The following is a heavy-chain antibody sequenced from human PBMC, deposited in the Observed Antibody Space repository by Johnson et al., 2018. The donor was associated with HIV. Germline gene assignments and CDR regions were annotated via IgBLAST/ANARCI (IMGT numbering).Heavy chain of an antibody. CDR1: GFTFSSYA. CDR2: ISYDGSTK. Sequence: QVQLVESGGGVVQPGRSLRLSCAASGFTFSSYAMHWVRQAPGKGLEWVAVISYDGSTKYYADSVKGRFTISRDNSKNTLDLQMISLRAEDTAVYYCARETGDDAFDIGGQGTMVTVSS. D-gene: IGHD7-27*01. V-gene: IGHV3-30*04. CDR3: ARETGDDAFDI. J-gene: IGHJ3*02.